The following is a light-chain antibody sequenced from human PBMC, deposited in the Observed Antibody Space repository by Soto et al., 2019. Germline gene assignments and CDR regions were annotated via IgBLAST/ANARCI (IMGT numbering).Light chain of an antibody. CDR1: QSVSSN. J-gene: IGKJ2*01. CDR2: GAS. Sequence: EIVMTQSPATLSVSPGERATLSCRASQSVSSNLAWYQQKPGQAPRLLIYGASTRATGIPARFSGSVSGTEFTLTVSSLQSEDFAAYYCQPYNNWLMNTFGQGTKLEIK. CDR3: QPYNNWLMNT. V-gene: IGKV3-15*01.